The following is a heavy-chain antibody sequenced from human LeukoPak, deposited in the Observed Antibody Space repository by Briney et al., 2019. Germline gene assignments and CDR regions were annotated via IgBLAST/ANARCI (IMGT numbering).Heavy chain of an antibody. CDR2: INPNSGDT. J-gene: IGHJ4*02. D-gene: IGHD2-2*01. CDR1: GYTFTGHH. CDR3: ARDYCSSTSCLFDY. Sequence: GASVKVSCKASGYTFTGHHMHWVRQAPGQGLEWMGRINPNSGDTNNAQKFQGRVTMTRDTSISTAYVDLSRLTSDDTAVYYCARDYCSSTSCLFDYWGQGTLVTVSS. V-gene: IGHV1-2*06.